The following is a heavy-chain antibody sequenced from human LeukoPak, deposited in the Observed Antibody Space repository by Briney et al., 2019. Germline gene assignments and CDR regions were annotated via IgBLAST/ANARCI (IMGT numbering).Heavy chain of an antibody. CDR3: ARSYQLLFN. D-gene: IGHD2-2*01. V-gene: IGHV4-34*01. CDR2: INHSGST. Sequence: SETLSLXCAVYGGSFSGYYWSWIRQPPGKGLEWIGEINHSGSTNYNPSLKSRVTISVDTSKNQFSLKLSSVTAADTAVYYCARSYQLLFNWGQGTLVTVSS. J-gene: IGHJ4*02. CDR1: GGSFSGYY.